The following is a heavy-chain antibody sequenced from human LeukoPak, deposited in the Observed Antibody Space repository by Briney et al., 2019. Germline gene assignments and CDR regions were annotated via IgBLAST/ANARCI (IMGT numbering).Heavy chain of an antibody. CDR3: ARGPEHTAYYFDY. J-gene: IGHJ4*02. D-gene: IGHD2-21*01. V-gene: IGHV3-48*04. CDR1: GFTFSSHW. Sequence: GGSLRLSCAVSGFTFSSHWMNWVRQAPGKGLEWVSYISSSGSTIYYADSVKGRFTISRDNAKNSLYLQMNSLRAEDTAVYYCARGPEHTAYYFDYWGQGTLVTVSS. CDR2: ISSSGSTI.